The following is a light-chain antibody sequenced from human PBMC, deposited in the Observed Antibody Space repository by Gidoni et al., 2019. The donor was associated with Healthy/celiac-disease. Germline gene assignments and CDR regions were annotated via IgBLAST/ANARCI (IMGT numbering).Light chain of an antibody. Sequence: DIVMTQSPLSLPVTPGEPASISCRSSQSLLHSNVYNYLDWYLQKPGQSPQLLIYLGSNRASWVPDRFSGSGSGTDFTLKISRVEAEDVGVYYCMQALQTRVTFGQGTKLEIK. J-gene: IGKJ2*01. CDR1: QSLLHSNVYNY. CDR3: MQALQTRVT. V-gene: IGKV2-28*01. CDR2: LGS.